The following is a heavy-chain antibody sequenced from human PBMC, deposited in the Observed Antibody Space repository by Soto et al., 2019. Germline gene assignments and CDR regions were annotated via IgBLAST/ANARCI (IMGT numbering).Heavy chain of an antibody. CDR2: IYYSGST. D-gene: IGHD3-22*01. Sequence: SETLSLTCTVSGGSISSYYWSWIRQPPGKGLEWIGYIYYSGSTNYNPSLKSRVTISVDTSKNQFSLKLSSVTAADTAVYYCAVYYYDSSGFGGAGYWGQGTPVTVSS. J-gene: IGHJ4*02. CDR3: AVYYYDSSGFGGAGY. CDR1: GGSISSYY. V-gene: IGHV4-59*01.